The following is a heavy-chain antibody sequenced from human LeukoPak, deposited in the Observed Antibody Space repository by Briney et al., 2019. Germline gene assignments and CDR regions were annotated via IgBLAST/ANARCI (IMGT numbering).Heavy chain of an antibody. Sequence: PSETLSLTCTVSGGSISSGGYYWSWIRQHPGKGLEWIGYIYYSGSTYYNPTLKSRVTISVDTSKNQFSLKLSSVTAADTAVYYCASGYDPYFDYWGQGTLVTVSS. J-gene: IGHJ4*02. CDR2: IYYSGST. D-gene: IGHD5-12*01. V-gene: IGHV4-31*03. CDR3: ASGYDPYFDY. CDR1: GGSISSGGYY.